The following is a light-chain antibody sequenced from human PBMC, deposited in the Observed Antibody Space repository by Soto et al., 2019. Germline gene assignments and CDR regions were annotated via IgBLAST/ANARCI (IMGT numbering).Light chain of an antibody. J-gene: IGKJ5*01. CDR2: GAS. CDR3: QQYSNWPPLT. CDR1: QSLGSN. Sequence: EIVMTQSPATLSVSPGERATLSCRASQSLGSNLAWYKQKPGQAPRLLIYGASARATGIPARFSGSGSGTECTLTISSLQSEDSAVYYCQQYSNWPPLTFGQGTRLEIK. V-gene: IGKV3-15*01.